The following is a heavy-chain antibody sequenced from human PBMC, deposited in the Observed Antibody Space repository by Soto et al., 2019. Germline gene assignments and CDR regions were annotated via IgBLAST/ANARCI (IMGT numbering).Heavy chain of an antibody. J-gene: IGHJ6*03. CDR2: INHSGST. CDR1: GGSFSGYY. Sequence: PSETLSLTCAVYGGSFSGYYWSWIRQPPGKGLEWIGEINHSGSTNYNPSLKSRVTISVDTSKNQFSLKLSSVTAADTALYYCARGLYCSSTSCPGSRGYYYYYMDVWGKGTTVTVSS. CDR3: ARGLYCSSTSCPGSRGYYYYYMDV. V-gene: IGHV4-34*01. D-gene: IGHD2-2*01.